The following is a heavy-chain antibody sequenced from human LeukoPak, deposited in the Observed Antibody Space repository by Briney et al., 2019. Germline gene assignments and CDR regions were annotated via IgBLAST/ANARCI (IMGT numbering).Heavy chain of an antibody. CDR1: GYTFTSYD. CDR2: MNPNSGNT. D-gene: IGHD6-13*01. J-gene: IGHJ5*02. V-gene: IGHV1-8*01. CDR3: ARASSSWRYWFDP. Sequence: GASVKVSCKASGYTFTSYDINWVRQATGQGLEWMGWMNPNSGNTGYAQKFQGRVTMTRNTSISTAYMELSSLRSEDTAVYYCARASSSWRYWFDPWGQGTLVTVSS.